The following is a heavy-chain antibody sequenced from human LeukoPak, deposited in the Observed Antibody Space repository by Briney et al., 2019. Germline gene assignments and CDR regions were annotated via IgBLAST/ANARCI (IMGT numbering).Heavy chain of an antibody. V-gene: IGHV1-18*01. Sequence: GASVKVSCKASGYTFTSYGISWVRQAPGQGLEWMGWISAYNGNTNYAQKLQGRVTMTTDTSTSTAYMELRSLRSDDTAVYYCARVRTIWATFGGVIVSPSNAFDIWGQGTMVAVSS. CDR3: ARVRTIWATFGGVIVSPSNAFDI. CDR2: ISAYNGNT. D-gene: IGHD3-16*02. J-gene: IGHJ3*02. CDR1: GYTFTSYG.